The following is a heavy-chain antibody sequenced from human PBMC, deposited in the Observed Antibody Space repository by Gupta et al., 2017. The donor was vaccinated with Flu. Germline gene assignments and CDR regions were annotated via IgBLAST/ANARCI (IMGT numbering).Heavy chain of an antibody. V-gene: IGHV3-23*05. Sequence: EVQLSESGGEWVQPGGSLRLSCGASDFSFSRSAMSWVRQAPGKGLEWVCSITRQRTTYYSGSARGRFTISRDDSTNMLYLFMNSLRTDDTAVYYCAKDHPSDGWPAFDRWGQGTRVTVSS. CDR2: ITRQRTT. CDR1: DFSFSRSA. D-gene: IGHD5-24*01. J-gene: IGHJ4*02. CDR3: AKDHPSDGWPAFDR.